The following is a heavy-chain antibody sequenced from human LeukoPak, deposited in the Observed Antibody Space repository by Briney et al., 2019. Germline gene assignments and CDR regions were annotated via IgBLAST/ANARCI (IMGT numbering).Heavy chain of an antibody. CDR1: GGTFSSYA. CDR3: AREGYPMVRGVFSSKHKINNWFDP. V-gene: IGHV1-69*13. D-gene: IGHD3-10*01. Sequence: SVKVSCKASGGTFSSYAISWVRQAPGQGLEWMGGIIPIFGTANYAQKFQGRVTITADESTSTAYMELSSLRSEDTAVYYCAREGYPMVRGVFSSKHKINNWFDPWGQGTLVTVSS. J-gene: IGHJ5*02. CDR2: IIPIFGTA.